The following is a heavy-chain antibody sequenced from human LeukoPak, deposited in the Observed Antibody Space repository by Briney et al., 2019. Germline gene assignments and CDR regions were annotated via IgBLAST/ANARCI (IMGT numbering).Heavy chain of an antibody. D-gene: IGHD6-13*01. V-gene: IGHV3-23*01. CDR2: ISGSGGST. Sequence: GGSLRLSCAASGFTFSSYAMSWVRQAPGKGLEWVSDISGSGGSTYYADSVKGRFTIARDNSKKTLYLQMNSLRAEDTAVYYCAKSQYSSSWYGLSIPQEYGMDVWGQGTTVTVSS. CDR3: AKSQYSSSWYGLSIPQEYGMDV. J-gene: IGHJ6*02. CDR1: GFTFSSYA.